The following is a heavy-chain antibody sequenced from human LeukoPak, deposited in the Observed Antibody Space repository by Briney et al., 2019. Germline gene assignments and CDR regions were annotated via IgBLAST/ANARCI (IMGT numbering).Heavy chain of an antibody. Sequence: ESGGSLRLSCAASGLTVSSNYMTWVRQAPGKGLEWVSVIYSGGDTYYADSVKGRFTISRDNSKNTLYLQLNSLRAEDTAVYYCARRSGEGYFDCWGQGTLVTVSS. V-gene: IGHV3-66*01. CDR1: GLTVSSNY. CDR2: IYSGGDT. CDR3: ARRSGEGYFDC. D-gene: IGHD1-26*01. J-gene: IGHJ4*02.